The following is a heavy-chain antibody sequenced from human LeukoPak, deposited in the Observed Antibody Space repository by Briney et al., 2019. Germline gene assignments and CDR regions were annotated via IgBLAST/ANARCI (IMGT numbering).Heavy chain of an antibody. V-gene: IGHV3-7*01. J-gene: IGHJ4*02. CDR2: VKGDGSEK. CDR3: ARDESWIFDY. Sequence: PGGSLRLSCAASGFTFINNWMSWVRQAPGKGLEWVACVKGDGSEKYYADSVKGRFTISRDNAKSSLSLQMNSLRAEDMAVYYCARDESWIFDYWGQGTQVTVSS. CDR1: GFTFINNW. D-gene: IGHD2-2*03.